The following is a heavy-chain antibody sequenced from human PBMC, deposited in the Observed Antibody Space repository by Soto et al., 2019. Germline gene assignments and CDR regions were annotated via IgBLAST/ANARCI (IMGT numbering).Heavy chain of an antibody. CDR3: AFDVQAGVVYFDN. V-gene: IGHV1-69*02. J-gene: IGHJ4*02. CDR1: GGTFSTYT. CDR2: IIPLFGLP. Sequence: SVKVSCKASGGTFSTYTISWVRQAPGQGLEWLGRIIPLFGLPNHAQKFQDRVTITADKSTDTAYLEMNSLRPEDTAVYYCAFDVQAGVVYFDNWGQGTLVTVSS. D-gene: IGHD1-1*01.